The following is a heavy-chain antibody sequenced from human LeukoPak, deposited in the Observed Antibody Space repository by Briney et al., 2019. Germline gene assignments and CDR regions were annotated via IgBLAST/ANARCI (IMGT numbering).Heavy chain of an antibody. CDR1: GFTFSSYS. J-gene: IGHJ6*02. CDR3: AKDFCPYYDFWSGYYPAYYYGMDV. D-gene: IGHD3-3*01. CDR2: ISSSSSYI. V-gene: IGHV3-21*01. Sequence: GGSLRLSCAASGFTFSSYSMNWVRQAPGKGLEWVSSISSSSSYIYYADSVKGRFTISRDNAKNSLYLQMNSLRAEDTAVYYCAKDFCPYYDFWSGYYPAYYYGMDVWGQGTTVTVSS.